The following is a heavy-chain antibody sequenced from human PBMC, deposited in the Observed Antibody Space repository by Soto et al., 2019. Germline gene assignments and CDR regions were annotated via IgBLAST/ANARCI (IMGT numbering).Heavy chain of an antibody. CDR2: IYNTGTT. D-gene: IGHD3-16*01. CDR1: GGSISRSHYY. V-gene: IGHV4-39*07. Sequence: SETLSLTYTVSGGSISRSHYYWGWIRQPPGKGLEWIGSIYNTGTTYYNPSLKSRVTISVDPSKNQFSLKLSSVTAADTAVYYCARGRPFYFDYWGQGTLVTVS. J-gene: IGHJ4*02. CDR3: ARGRPFYFDY.